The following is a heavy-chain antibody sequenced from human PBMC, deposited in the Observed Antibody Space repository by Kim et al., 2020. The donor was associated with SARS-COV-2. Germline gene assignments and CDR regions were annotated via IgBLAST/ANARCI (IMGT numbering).Heavy chain of an antibody. CDR3: AREAASGCNID. CDR1: GFTFSSYW. Sequence: GGSLRLSCAASGFTFSSYWMSWVRQAPGKGLVWVSHINHDGSGTNYVDSVKGRFTISRDNAKNTLYLQMNSLRAEDTAVYYCAREAASGCNID. V-gene: IGHV3-74*01. J-gene: IGHJ4*01. CDR2: INHDGSGT. D-gene: IGHD1-26*01.